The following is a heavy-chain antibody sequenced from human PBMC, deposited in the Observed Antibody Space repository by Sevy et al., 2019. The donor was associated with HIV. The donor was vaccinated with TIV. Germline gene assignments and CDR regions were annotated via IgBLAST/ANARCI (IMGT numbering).Heavy chain of an antibody. Sequence: GGSLRLSCAASGFTFSSYSMNWVRQAPGTGLEWVSSISSSSSYIYYADSVKGRFTISRDNAKNSLYLQMNSLRAEDTAVYYCAREQGNYYYYYGMDVWGQWTTVTVSS. V-gene: IGHV3-21*01. CDR3: AREQGNYYYYYGMDV. CDR1: GFTFSSYS. D-gene: IGHD1-1*01. J-gene: IGHJ6*02. CDR2: ISSSSSYI.